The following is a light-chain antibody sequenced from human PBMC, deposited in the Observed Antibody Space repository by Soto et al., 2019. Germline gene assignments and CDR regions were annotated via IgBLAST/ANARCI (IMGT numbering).Light chain of an antibody. CDR2: DAS. CDR1: QSVSG. J-gene: IGKJ4*01. V-gene: IGKV3-11*01. Sequence: EIVLTQSPDTLSLSPGERATLSCRASQSVSGLGWYQQKPGQAPRLLIYDASNRAYGVPARFRGSGSGTNFTLTIASLEPDDFAVYYCQQRSNWPYLTFGGGTRV. CDR3: QQRSNWPYLT.